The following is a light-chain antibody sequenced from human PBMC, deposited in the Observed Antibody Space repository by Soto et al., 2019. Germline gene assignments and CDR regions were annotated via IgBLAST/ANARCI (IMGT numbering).Light chain of an antibody. V-gene: IGLV2-14*01. CDR3: SSYTSTSTLA. CDR2: DVS. J-gene: IGLJ1*01. Sequence: QSVLTQPASVSGSPGQSITISCTGTSSDVGGYNYVSWYQQHPGKAPKLMIYDVSNRPSGVSNRFSGSKSGNMATLTISGLQAEDEADYYCSSYTSTSTLAFGTGTKVTVL. CDR1: SSDVGGYNY.